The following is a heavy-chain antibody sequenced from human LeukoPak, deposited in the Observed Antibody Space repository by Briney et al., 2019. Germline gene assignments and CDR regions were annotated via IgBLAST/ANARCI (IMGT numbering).Heavy chain of an antibody. Sequence: ASLKVSCKASVGTFSIYAISWVRQAPGQGLEWMGRIIPILGIANYAQKFQGRVTITADKSTSTAYMELSSLRSEDTAVYYCARGRSSSRDDYWGQGTLVTVSS. CDR1: VGTFSIYA. J-gene: IGHJ4*02. CDR2: IIPILGIA. V-gene: IGHV1-69*04. CDR3: ARGRSSSRDDY. D-gene: IGHD6-6*01.